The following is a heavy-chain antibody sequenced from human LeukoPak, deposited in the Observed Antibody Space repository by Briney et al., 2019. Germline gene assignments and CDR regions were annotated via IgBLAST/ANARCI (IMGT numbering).Heavy chain of an antibody. CDR1: GGSISSYY. CDR2: IYYSGST. CDR3: ARDMAGPNNYYYYYYMDV. J-gene: IGHJ6*03. D-gene: IGHD1/OR15-1a*01. V-gene: IGHV4-59*01. Sequence: SETLSLTCTVSGGSISSYYLSWIRQPPGKGLEWIGYIYYSGSTNYNPSLKSRVTISVDTSKNQFSLKLSSVTAADTAVYYCARDMAGPNNYYYYYYMDVWGKGTTVTVSS.